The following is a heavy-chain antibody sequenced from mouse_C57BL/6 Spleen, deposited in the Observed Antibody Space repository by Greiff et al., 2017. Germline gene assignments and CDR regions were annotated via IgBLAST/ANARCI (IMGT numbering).Heavy chain of an antibody. CDR3: ARFVYRAY. CDR1: GYTFTSYW. V-gene: IGHV1-64*01. J-gene: IGHJ3*01. Sequence: VQLQQSGAELVKPGASVKLSCTASGYTFTSYWMHWVEQRPGQGLEWIGMIHPNSGSTNYNEKVKSKATLTVDKSSSTAYMQLSSLTSEDSAVYYCARFVYRAYWGQGTLVTVSA. CDR2: IHPNSGST.